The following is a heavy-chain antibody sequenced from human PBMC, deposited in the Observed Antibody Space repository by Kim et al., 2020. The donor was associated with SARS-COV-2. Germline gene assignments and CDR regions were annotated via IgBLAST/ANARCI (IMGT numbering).Heavy chain of an antibody. CDR3: AREREDYYYGSGSGELFDY. CDR2: IIPIFGTA. Sequence: SVKVSCKASGGTFSSYAISWVRQAPGQGLEWMGGIIPIFGTANYAQKFQGRVTITADESTSTAYMELSSLRSEDTAVYYCAREREDYYYGSGSGELFDYWGQGTLVTVSS. J-gene: IGHJ4*02. V-gene: IGHV1-69*13. D-gene: IGHD3-10*01. CDR1: GGTFSSYA.